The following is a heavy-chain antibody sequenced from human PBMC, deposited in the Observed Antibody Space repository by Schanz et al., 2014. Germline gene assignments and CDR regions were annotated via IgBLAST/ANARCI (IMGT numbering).Heavy chain of an antibody. CDR3: ARDRGYCSGVSCLTFDY. CDR2: ISYDGSNK. CDR1: GFTLSSYA. Sequence: QVQLVESGGGVVQPGRSLRLSCAAYGFTLSSYAMHWVRQAPGKGLEWVAVISYDGSNKYYADSVKGRFTISRDNSKNTLYLQMNTLRAEDTAVYYCARDRGYCSGVSCLTFDYWGQGTLVTVSS. J-gene: IGHJ4*02. D-gene: IGHD2-15*01. V-gene: IGHV3-30-3*01.